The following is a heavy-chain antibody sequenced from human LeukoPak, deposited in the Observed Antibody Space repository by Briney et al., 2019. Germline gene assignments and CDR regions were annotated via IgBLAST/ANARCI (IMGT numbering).Heavy chain of an antibody. CDR3: ARGTELLRTHDAFDI. D-gene: IGHD1-26*01. CDR2: INPKSGGK. Sequence: ASVKVSCKASGYTFTCYYMHWVGQAPGQGLEWMGWINPKSGGKNDAQKFQGRVSMTRETSNSTAYMERSRLRCDDTAVYYCARGTELLRTHDAFDIWGQGTMVTVSS. J-gene: IGHJ3*02. CDR1: GYTFTCYY. V-gene: IGHV1-2*02.